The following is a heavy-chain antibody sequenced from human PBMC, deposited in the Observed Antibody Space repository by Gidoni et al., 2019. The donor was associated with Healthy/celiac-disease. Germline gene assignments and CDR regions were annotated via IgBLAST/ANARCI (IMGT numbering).Heavy chain of an antibody. V-gene: IGHV1-18*04. J-gene: IGHJ2*01. CDR3: ARVANHDSSGYYPPLYWYFDL. D-gene: IGHD3-22*01. CDR1: FTSYG. Sequence: FTSYGISWVRQAPGQGLEWMGWISAYNGNTNYAQKLQGRVTMTTDTSTSTAYMELRSLRSDDTAVYYCARVANHDSSGYYPPLYWYFDLWGRGTLVTVSS. CDR2: ISAYNGNT.